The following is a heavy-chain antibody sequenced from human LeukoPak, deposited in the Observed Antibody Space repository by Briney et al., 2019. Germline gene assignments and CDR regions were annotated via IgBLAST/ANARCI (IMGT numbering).Heavy chain of an antibody. V-gene: IGHV4-4*02. CDR3: AKRSRGYYGRSDAFDI. CDR1: GGSISSSNW. D-gene: IGHD3-3*01. Sequence: SGTLSLTCAVSGGSISSSNWWSWVRQPPGKGLEWIGEIYHSGSTNYNPSLKSRVTISVDKSKNQFSLKLSSVTAADTAVYYCAKRSRGYYGRSDAFDIWGQGTIVTVSS. J-gene: IGHJ3*02. CDR2: IYHSGST.